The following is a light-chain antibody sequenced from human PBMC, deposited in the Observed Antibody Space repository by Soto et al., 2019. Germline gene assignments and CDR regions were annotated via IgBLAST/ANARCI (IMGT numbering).Light chain of an antibody. J-gene: IGKJ3*01. CDR1: QTISSW. CDR2: KAS. Sequence: DIQMTQSASTLSGYVGDRVTITCRASQTISSWLAWYQQKPGKAPKLLIYKASTLKSGVPSRFSGSGSGTDFTLTISSLQPEDFATYCCQQGNSFPFTSGPVAMVDV. V-gene: IGKV1-5*03. CDR3: QQGNSFPFT.